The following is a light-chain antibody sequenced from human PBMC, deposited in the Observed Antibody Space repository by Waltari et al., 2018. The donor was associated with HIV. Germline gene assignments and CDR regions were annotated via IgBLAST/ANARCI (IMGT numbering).Light chain of an antibody. CDR2: DTS. CDR3: QQIFSFPLT. Sequence: DIQMTQSPSSLSASVGDRVSISCRASQAVANKVNWFQQKPGKAPKVLIYDTSRLPNGVPSRFSGSGSGTDFTLPINGVQPDDFASYFCQQIFSFPLTFGPGTKVDVK. V-gene: IGKV1-39*01. CDR1: QAVANK. J-gene: IGKJ3*01.